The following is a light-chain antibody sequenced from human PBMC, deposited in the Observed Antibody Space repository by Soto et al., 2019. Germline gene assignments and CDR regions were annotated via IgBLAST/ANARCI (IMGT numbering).Light chain of an antibody. V-gene: IGLV2-23*01. J-gene: IGLJ2*01. CDR2: EGS. Sequence: QSALTQPASVSGSPGQSITISCTRTSSDVGNYNLVSWYQQHPGKAPKLMIYEGSKRPSGVSNRFSGSKSGNTASLTISGLQAEDEADYYCCSYADSSSSHVVIGGGTKLTVL. CDR1: SSDVGNYNL. CDR3: CSYADSSSSHVV.